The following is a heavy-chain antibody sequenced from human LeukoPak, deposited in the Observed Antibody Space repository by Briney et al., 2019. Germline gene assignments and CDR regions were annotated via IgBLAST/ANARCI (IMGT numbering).Heavy chain of an antibody. CDR1: GGSISSYY. CDR3: ARQAGRYCSSTSCYTGGP. CDR2: IYYSGST. Sequence: SETLSLACTVAGGSISSYYWSWNRQPPGKLLERTGYIYYSGSTNYNPSLKRRVTISVDTSKSQFSLKLSSVTAADTAVYYCARQAGRYCSSTSCYTGGPWGQGTLVTVSS. D-gene: IGHD2-2*02. V-gene: IGHV4-59*01. J-gene: IGHJ5*02.